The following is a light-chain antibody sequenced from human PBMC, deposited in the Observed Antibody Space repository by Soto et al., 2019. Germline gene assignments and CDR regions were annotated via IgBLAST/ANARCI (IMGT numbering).Light chain of an antibody. J-gene: IGKJ1*01. V-gene: IGKV1-39*01. CDR2: AAS. CDR3: QQPYSVPWT. Sequence: DIQMTQSPSSLSASVGDRVTITCRASQNIAEYLNWYHHRPGKVPKLLIYAASSLKSWVPLRFSGSCFGTVFTLTITSLLHEDLASYYLQQPYSVPWTFGLGTEVA. CDR1: QNIAEY.